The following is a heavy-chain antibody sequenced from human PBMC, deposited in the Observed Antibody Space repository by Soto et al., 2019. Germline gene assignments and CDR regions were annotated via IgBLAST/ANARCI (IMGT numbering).Heavy chain of an antibody. Sequence: QVPLVQSGAEVKKPGDSVMVSCKASGYTFTSYGISWVRQAPGQGLEWMGWINTDNGNTNQAQNLQGRVTMSTDTSTNTASMELRSLRSDDTAVYYCAREYCSGGRCYDVDYWGQGTLVTVSS. CDR3: AREYCSGGRCYDVDY. J-gene: IGHJ4*02. V-gene: IGHV1-18*01. D-gene: IGHD2-15*01. CDR2: INTDNGNT. CDR1: GYTFTSYG.